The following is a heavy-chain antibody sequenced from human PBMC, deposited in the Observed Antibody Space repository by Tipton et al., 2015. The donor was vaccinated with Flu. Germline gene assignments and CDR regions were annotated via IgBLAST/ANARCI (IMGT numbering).Heavy chain of an antibody. V-gene: IGHV4-39*07. J-gene: IGHJ4*02. Sequence: TLSLTCTVSGGSISSYTYYWGWFRQSPGTGLEWIGSIYYSGTTYYNPSLKSRVTMSIDTSRKQFSLKLSSVTAADTAVYYCAGYRPGAPPLWGQGTLVTVSS. CDR3: AGYRPGAPPL. D-gene: IGHD3-16*02. CDR1: GGSISSYTYY. CDR2: IYYSGTT.